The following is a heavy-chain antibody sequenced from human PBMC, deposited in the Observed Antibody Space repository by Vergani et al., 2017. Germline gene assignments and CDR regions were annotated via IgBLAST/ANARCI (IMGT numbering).Heavy chain of an antibody. V-gene: IGHV3-11*05. Sequence: QVQLVESGGGLVKPGGSLRLSCAASGFTFSDYYMSWIRQAPGKGLEWVSYISSSSSYTNYADSGKGRFTISRDNAKNSLYLQMNSLRAEDTAVYYCARDGAARLSYFDYWGQGTLVTVSS. CDR2: ISSSSSYT. D-gene: IGHD6-6*01. J-gene: IGHJ4*02. CDR3: ARDGAARLSYFDY. CDR1: GFTFSDYY.